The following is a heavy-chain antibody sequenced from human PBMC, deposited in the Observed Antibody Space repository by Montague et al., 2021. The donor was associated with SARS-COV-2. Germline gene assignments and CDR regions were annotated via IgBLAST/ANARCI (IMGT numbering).Heavy chain of an antibody. CDR2: YYSGST. D-gene: IGHD3-22*01. CDR3: ARDTLITMIVVVQGYGRDV. J-gene: IGHJ6*02. V-gene: IGHV4-39*07. Sequence: YYSGSTYYNPSLKSRVTISLDTSKNQFSLKLSSVTAADTAVYYCARDTLITMIVVVQGYGRDVWGQGNTVIFSS.